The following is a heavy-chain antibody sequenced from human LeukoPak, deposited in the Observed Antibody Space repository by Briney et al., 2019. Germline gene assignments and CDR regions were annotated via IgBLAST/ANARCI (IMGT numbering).Heavy chain of an antibody. J-gene: IGHJ4*02. D-gene: IGHD6-19*01. CDR2: IYYSGST. CDR3: ATWNTFTKEQWLVREFDY. Sequence: PSETLSLTCTVSGGSISSRSYFWGWIRQPPGKGLEWIGSIYYSGSTYYNPSLKSRVTIPVDTSKNQFSLKLSSVTAADTAVYYCATWNTFTKEQWLVREFDYWGQGTLVTVSS. CDR1: GGSISSRSYF. V-gene: IGHV4-39*07.